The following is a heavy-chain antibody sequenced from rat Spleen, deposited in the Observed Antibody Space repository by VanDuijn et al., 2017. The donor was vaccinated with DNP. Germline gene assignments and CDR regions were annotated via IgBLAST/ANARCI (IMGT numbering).Heavy chain of an antibody. J-gene: IGHJ3*01. CDR3: ARWDSTGITTGFAY. Sequence: EVQLVESGGGLVQPGRSLKLSCAASGFTFSDYYMSWVRQAPTMSLEWVASINPDGSRTYYRDSVKGRFTISRDNAKSTLYLQMNSLRSEDMATYYCARWDSTGITTGFAYWGQGTLVTVSA. D-gene: IGHD1-9*01. CDR1: GFTFSDYY. V-gene: IGHV5-22*01. CDR2: INPDGSRT.